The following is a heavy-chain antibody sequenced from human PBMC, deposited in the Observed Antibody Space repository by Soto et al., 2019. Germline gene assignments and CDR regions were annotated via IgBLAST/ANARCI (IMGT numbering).Heavy chain of an antibody. CDR2: ISAYNGNT. CDR1: GYTFTSYG. CDR3: ARRHSGGWYAHFDY. V-gene: IGHV1-18*01. D-gene: IGHD6-19*01. Sequence: QVQLVQSGAEVKKPGASVKVSCKASGYTFTSYGISWVRQAPGQVLEWMGWISAYNGNTNYAQKLQVRVTMTTDSSTSTAYMELRILRSDDTAVYYCARRHSGGWYAHFDYCGQGTLVTVSS. J-gene: IGHJ4*02.